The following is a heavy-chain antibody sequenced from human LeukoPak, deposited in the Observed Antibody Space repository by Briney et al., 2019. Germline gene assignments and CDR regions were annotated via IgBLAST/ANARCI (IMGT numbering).Heavy chain of an antibody. Sequence: PSETLSLTCAVSGGSISSSNWWSWVRQPPGKGLEWIGEIYHSGSTNYNPSLKSRVTISVDKSKNQFSLKLSSVTAADTAVYYCARDPRVPYYYDSSGYSDYWGQGTLVTVSS. D-gene: IGHD3-22*01. V-gene: IGHV4-4*02. CDR1: GGSISSSNW. CDR3: ARDPRVPYYYDSSGYSDY. CDR2: IYHSGST. J-gene: IGHJ4*02.